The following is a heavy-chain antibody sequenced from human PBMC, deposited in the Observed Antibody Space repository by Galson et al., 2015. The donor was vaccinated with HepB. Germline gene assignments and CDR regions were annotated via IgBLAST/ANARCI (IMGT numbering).Heavy chain of an antibody. CDR2: ISSSSSNI. CDR3: ARGYCTSTNCYRDY. V-gene: IGHV3-48*01. Sequence: SLRLSCAASGFTFSDYSMNWVRQAPGKGLEWISYISSSSSNIYYADSVKGRFTISRDNAKNSLYLQMGSLRAEDTAVYYCARGYCTSTNCYRDYWGQGTLVTVSS. D-gene: IGHD2-2*02. J-gene: IGHJ4*02. CDR1: GFTFSDYS.